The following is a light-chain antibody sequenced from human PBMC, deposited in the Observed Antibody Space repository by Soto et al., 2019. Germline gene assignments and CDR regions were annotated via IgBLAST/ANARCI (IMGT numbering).Light chain of an antibody. CDR3: QQRSSWPRYT. J-gene: IGKJ2*01. CDR2: DAS. CDR1: QSVSTY. V-gene: IGKV3-11*01. Sequence: EIVLTQSPATLSLSPGERATLSRRASQSVSTYLAWYQQKPGQAPRLLIYDASDRATGIPARFSGSGSGTDFTLTISSLEPEDFAVYYCQQRSSWPRYTFGQGSKLEIK.